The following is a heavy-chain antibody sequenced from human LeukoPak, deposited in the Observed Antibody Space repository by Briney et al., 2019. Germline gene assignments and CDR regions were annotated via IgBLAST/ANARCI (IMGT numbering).Heavy chain of an antibody. CDR1: GGSISNYY. J-gene: IGHJ5*02. Sequence: SETLSLTCTVSGGSISNYYWSWIRQPPGKGLGWIGYIYYSGNTNYNPSLKSRVTISVDTSKNQFSLKLSSVTAADTAVYYCASGIIVGATWGENDNWFDPWGQGTLVTVSS. V-gene: IGHV4-59*01. D-gene: IGHD1-26*01. CDR2: IYYSGNT. CDR3: ASGIIVGATWGENDNWFDP.